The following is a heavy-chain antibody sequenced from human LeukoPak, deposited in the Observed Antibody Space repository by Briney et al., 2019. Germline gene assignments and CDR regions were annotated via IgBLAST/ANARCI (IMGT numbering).Heavy chain of an antibody. CDR3: ARVLRRGAFDI. CDR2: MNPNSGNT. Sequence: ASVKVSCKASGGTFSSYAISWVRQATGQGLEWMGWMNPNSGNTGYAQKFQGRVTITRNTSISTAYMELNSLRSEDTAVYYCARVLRRGAFDIWGQGTMVTVSS. J-gene: IGHJ3*02. V-gene: IGHV1-8*03. D-gene: IGHD3-16*01. CDR1: GGTFSSYA.